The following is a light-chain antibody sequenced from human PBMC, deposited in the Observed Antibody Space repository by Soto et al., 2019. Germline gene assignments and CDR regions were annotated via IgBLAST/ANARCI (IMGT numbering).Light chain of an antibody. Sequence: EIVLTQSPATLSLSPGERATLSCRASQSVISYLAWYQQKPCQAPRLLIYDASYSATVIPARLSGSGSGTAFTLTISSLEPEDFAVYYSQQRSNWLLTFGGGTKVEIK. CDR2: DAS. J-gene: IGKJ4*01. CDR1: QSVISY. V-gene: IGKV3-11*01. CDR3: QQRSNWLLT.